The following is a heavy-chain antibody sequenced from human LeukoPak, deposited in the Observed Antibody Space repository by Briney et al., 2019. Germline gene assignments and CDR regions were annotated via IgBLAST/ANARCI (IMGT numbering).Heavy chain of an antibody. CDR3: ARHPWYAQFTS. D-gene: IGHD2-8*01. CDR1: GGSISSGGYY. J-gene: IGHJ5*02. Sequence: PSETLSLTCTVSGGSISSGGYYWSWIRQPPGKGLEWIGEINHSGSTNYNPSLKSRVTISVDASKNQFSLKLSSVTAADTAVYYCARHPWYAQFTSWGQGTLVTVSS. CDR2: INHSGST. V-gene: IGHV4-39*01.